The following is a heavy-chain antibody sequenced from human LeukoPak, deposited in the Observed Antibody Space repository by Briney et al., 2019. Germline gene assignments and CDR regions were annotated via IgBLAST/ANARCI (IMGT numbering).Heavy chain of an antibody. J-gene: IGHJ4*02. CDR2: ITSSGYYT. Sequence: GWSLRLSCAASGFTFIDYAMSWLRQAPGKGGDWVSGITSSGYYTYYADSVKGRFTVSRDNSRNTMSLQMNSLRGEDTGVYYCAKDRLFMSASGSDYWGQGTLVTVSS. D-gene: IGHD2-21*01. V-gene: IGHV3-23*01. CDR1: GFTFIDYA. CDR3: AKDRLFMSASGSDY.